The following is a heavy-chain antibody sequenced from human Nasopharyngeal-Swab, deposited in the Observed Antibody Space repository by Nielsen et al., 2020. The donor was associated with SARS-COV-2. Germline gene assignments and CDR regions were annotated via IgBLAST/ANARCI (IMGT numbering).Heavy chain of an antibody. Sequence: VSVKVSCKASCYTFTSHGINWLRQAPGQGFEWLGWIRAYNGNTNYAQKLQGRVTITTDTSTSTAYMELTSLRSDDTAVYYCARALGYSRSSGGYFWLDPWGQGTLVTVSS. CDR3: ARALGYSRSSGGYFWLDP. CDR2: IRAYNGNT. V-gene: IGHV1-18*01. J-gene: IGHJ5*02. CDR1: CYTFTSHG. D-gene: IGHD6-6*01.